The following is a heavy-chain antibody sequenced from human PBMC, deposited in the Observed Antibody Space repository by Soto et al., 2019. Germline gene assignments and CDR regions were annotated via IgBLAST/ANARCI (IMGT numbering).Heavy chain of an antibody. Sequence: QAQLQESGPGLVKPSQTLSLTCTVSGGSISSGGYYWSWIRQHPGTGLEWIGYIYYSGSTYYNPSLKSRVTISVDTSKNQFSLKLRSVTAADTAVYYCARGSVGLTAAIYAIGSWFDPWGQGPLVTVSS. D-gene: IGHD2-2*01. CDR1: GGSISSGGYY. CDR3: ARGSVGLTAAIYAIGSWFDP. V-gene: IGHV4-31*03. CDR2: IYYSGST. J-gene: IGHJ5*02.